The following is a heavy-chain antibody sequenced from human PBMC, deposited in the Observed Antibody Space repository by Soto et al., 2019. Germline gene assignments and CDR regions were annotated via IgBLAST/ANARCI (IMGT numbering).Heavy chain of an antibody. Sequence: ASVKVSCKASGYTFTSYGVHWVRQAPGQRLEWMGWINAGNGNTKYSQNSQGRISITRDTSASTVYMEMSSLRPEDTAVYYCARDVDADFRTDFYYWGRGTLVTVSS. CDR1: GYTFTSYG. CDR2: INAGNGNT. D-gene: IGHD4-17*01. V-gene: IGHV1-3*01. J-gene: IGHJ4*02. CDR3: ARDVDADFRTDFYY.